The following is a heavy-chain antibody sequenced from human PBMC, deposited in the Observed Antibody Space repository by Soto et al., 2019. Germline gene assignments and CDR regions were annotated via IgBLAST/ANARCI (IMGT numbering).Heavy chain of an antibody. CDR3: AKDRWFFDL. CDR2: INSGDDST. V-gene: IGHV3-23*01. Sequence: PGGSLRLSCAAAGFTFSNYAMSWFRQIPGKGLEWVSIINSGDDSTYYADSVKGRFTISRDNSENTLYLQMNNLRAEDTAVYYCAKDRWFFDLWGRGTLVTVS. J-gene: IGHJ2*01. CDR1: GFTFSNYA.